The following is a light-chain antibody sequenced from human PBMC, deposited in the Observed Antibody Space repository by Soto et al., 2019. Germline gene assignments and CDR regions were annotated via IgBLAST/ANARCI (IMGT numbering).Light chain of an antibody. CDR1: QYISKY. Sequence: EVVMTQSPATLSVSPGERATLSCRASQYISKYLAWYQQRPGQAPRLLIYDASTRATGIPDRFSGSGSGTEFTLTISSLQSEDVAVYYCHQDNEWRTFGQGTKVEIK. V-gene: IGKV3-15*01. CDR3: HQDNEWRT. J-gene: IGKJ1*01. CDR2: DAS.